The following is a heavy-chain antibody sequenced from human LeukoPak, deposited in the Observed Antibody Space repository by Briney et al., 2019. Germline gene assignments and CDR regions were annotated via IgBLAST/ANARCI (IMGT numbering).Heavy chain of an antibody. J-gene: IGHJ4*02. V-gene: IGHV1-46*01. CDR1: GYTFTSYY. Sequence: GASVKVSCKASGYTFTSYYMHWVRQTPGQGLEWMGIINPSGGSTSYAQKLQGRVTMTTDTSTSTAYMELRSLRSDDTAVYYCAREASAGTEDYWGQGTLVTVSS. CDR2: INPSGGST. CDR3: AREASAGTEDY. D-gene: IGHD6-13*01.